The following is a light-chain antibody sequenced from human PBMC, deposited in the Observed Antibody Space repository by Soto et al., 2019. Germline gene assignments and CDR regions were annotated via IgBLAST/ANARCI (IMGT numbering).Light chain of an antibody. Sequence: VLTQPPSASGTPGQRVTISCSGGTSSIGRNYVYWYQQLPGTAPKLVIYRNNQRPSGVPDRFSGSKSGTSASLAIRGLRSEDEADYYCAAWDDSLSGLYVFGTGTKVTVL. J-gene: IGLJ1*01. CDR2: RNN. CDR1: TSSIGRNY. CDR3: AAWDDSLSGLYV. V-gene: IGLV1-47*01.